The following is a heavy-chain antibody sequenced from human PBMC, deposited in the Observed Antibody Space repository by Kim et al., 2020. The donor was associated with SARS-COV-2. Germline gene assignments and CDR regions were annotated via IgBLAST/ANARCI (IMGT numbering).Heavy chain of an antibody. V-gene: IGHV3-30*18. CDR2: ISYDGSNK. CDR3: AKDLLRYFDWLPYYYYYYGMDV. D-gene: IGHD3-9*01. Sequence: GGSLRLSCAASGFTFSSYGMHWVRQAPGKGLEWVAVISYDGSNKYYADSVKGRLTISRDNSKNTLYLQMNSLRAEDTAVYYCAKDLLRYFDWLPYYYYYYGMDVWGQGTTVTVSS. CDR1: GFTFSSYG. J-gene: IGHJ6*02.